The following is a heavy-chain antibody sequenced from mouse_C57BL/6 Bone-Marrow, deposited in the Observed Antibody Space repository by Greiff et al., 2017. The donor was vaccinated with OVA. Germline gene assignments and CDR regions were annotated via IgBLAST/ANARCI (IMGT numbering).Heavy chain of an antibody. CDR2: IYPGNSDT. V-gene: IGHV1-5*01. J-gene: IGHJ4*01. Sequence: VQLKESGTVLARPGASVKMSCKTSGYTFTSYWMHWVKQRPGQGLEWIGAIYPGNSDTSYNQKFKGKAKLTADTSASTAYMELSSLTNEDSAVYYCTRYYGSSPYAMDYWGQGTSVTVSS. CDR1: GYTFTSYW. CDR3: TRYYGSSPYAMDY. D-gene: IGHD1-1*01.